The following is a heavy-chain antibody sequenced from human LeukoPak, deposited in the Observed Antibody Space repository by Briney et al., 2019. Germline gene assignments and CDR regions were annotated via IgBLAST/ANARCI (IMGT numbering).Heavy chain of an antibody. CDR3: ARAWYFDL. CDR1: GGSISSGGYY. V-gene: IGHV4-30-2*01. CDR2: IYHSGST. Sequence: SETLSLTCTVSGGSISSGGYYWSWIRQPSGKGLEWIGYIYHSGSTYYNPSLKSRVTISVDRSKNQFSLKLSSVTAADTAVYYCARAWYFDLWGRGTLVTVSS. J-gene: IGHJ2*01.